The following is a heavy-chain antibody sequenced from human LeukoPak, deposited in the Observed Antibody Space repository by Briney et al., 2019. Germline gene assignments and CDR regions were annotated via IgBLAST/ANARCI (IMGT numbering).Heavy chain of an antibody. CDR3: ARDSPLLGWFDP. Sequence: SETLSLTCTVSGGSISSSSYYWGWIRQPPGKGLEWIGSIYYSGSTYYNPSLKSRVTISVDTSKNQFSLKLSSVTAADTAVYYCARDSPLLGWFDPWGQGTLVTVSS. J-gene: IGHJ5*02. CDR2: IYYSGST. D-gene: IGHD3-10*01. CDR1: GGSISSSSYY. V-gene: IGHV4-39*07.